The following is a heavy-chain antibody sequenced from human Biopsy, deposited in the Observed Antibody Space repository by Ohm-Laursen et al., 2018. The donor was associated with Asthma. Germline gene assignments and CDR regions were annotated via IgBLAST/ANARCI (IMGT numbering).Heavy chain of an antibody. CDR2: ISYDGNHK. J-gene: IGHJ4*02. Sequence: SLRLSCSASGFMFRSFGMHWARQAPGKGLEWVAVISYDGNHKFYEDSVKGRFTISRDNSKNTLYLQVNSLRTEDTAVYYCAKRRGYSGHDNDYWGQGTLVIVSS. D-gene: IGHD5-12*01. V-gene: IGHV3-30*18. CDR3: AKRRGYSGHDNDY. CDR1: GFMFRSFG.